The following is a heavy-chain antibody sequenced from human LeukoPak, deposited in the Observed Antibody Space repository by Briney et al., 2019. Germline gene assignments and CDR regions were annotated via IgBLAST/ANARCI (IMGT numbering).Heavy chain of an antibody. CDR1: GVSISSYY. V-gene: IGHV4-59*12. D-gene: IGHD6-13*01. Sequence: PSETLSLTCSVSGVSISSYYWSWIRQPPGKGLEWIRYIFYSGSTNYNPSLKSRVTISADTSKNQFSLKLSSVTAADTAVYYCARDRSSIWYPHSKYYYYYMDVWGKGTTVTVSS. CDR3: ARDRSSIWYPHSKYYYYYMDV. CDR2: IFYSGST. J-gene: IGHJ6*03.